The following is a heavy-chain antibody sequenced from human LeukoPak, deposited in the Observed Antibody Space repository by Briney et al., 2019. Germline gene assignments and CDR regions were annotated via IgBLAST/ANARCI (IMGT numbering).Heavy chain of an antibody. CDR2: IKSKTDGGTT. CDR1: GFTFSNAW. Sequence: PGGSLRLSCAASGFTFSNAWMSWVGQAPGKGLEWVGRIKSKTDGGTTDYAAPVKGRFTISRDDSKNTLYLQMNSLKTEDTAVYYCTTRSYCSGGSCRMDFDYWGQGPLVTVSS. CDR3: TTRSYCSGGSCRMDFDY. D-gene: IGHD2-15*01. J-gene: IGHJ4*02. V-gene: IGHV3-15*01.